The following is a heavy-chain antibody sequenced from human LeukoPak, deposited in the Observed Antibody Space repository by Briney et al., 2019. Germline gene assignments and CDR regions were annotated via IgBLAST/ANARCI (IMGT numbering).Heavy chain of an antibody. CDR3: ASEGYCSGGSCYSDY. Sequence: PSETLSLTCTVSGGSISSYYWSWIRQPPGKGLEWIGYIYYSGSTNYNPSLKSRVTISVDTSKNQFSLKLSSVTAADTAVYYCASEGYCSGGSCYSDYWGQGTLVTVSS. D-gene: IGHD2-15*01. J-gene: IGHJ4*02. V-gene: IGHV4-59*01. CDR2: IYYSGST. CDR1: GGSISSYY.